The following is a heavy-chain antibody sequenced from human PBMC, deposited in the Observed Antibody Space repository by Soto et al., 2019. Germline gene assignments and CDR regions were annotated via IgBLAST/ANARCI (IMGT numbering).Heavy chain of an antibody. Sequence: QVQLVQSGAEVKKPGSSVKVSCKASGGTFSSYAISWVRQAPGQGLEWMGGIIPIFGTANYAQKFQGRVTITADKSTSTDYMELSSLRSEDTAVYYCAREGLNNWNYGGGYFDLWGRGTLVTVSS. CDR3: AREGLNNWNYGGGYFDL. J-gene: IGHJ2*01. D-gene: IGHD1-7*01. V-gene: IGHV1-69*06. CDR1: GGTFSSYA. CDR2: IIPIFGTA.